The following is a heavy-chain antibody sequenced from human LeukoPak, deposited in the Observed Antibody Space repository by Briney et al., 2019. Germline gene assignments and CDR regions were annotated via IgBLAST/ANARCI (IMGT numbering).Heavy chain of an antibody. V-gene: IGHV1-69*01. J-gene: IGHJ6*03. CDR1: GGTFSSYA. D-gene: IGHD3-3*01. CDR2: IIPIFGTA. Sequence: SGKVSGKASGGTFSSYAISWVRQAPGQGLEWRGGIIPIFGTANYAQKFQGRVTITADESTSTAYMELSSLRSEDTAVYYCASAFTIFGVVNLSYYYMDVWGKGTTVTVSS. CDR3: ASAFTIFGVVNLSYYYMDV.